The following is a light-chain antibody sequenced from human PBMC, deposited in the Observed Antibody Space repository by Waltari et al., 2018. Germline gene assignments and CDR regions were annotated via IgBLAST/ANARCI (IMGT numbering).Light chain of an antibody. V-gene: IGLV3-21*02. CDR1: NVGSKS. CDR2: DDS. Sequence: SYVLTQPPSASVATGETARITCGGDNVGSKSVHWYQQKPGQAPLLVRYDDSARPSGSPDRFSGTNSWNTATMMISRVESGDEADYYCQVWDTTSDRVVFGGGTKLTV. CDR3: QVWDTTSDRVV. J-gene: IGLJ2*01.